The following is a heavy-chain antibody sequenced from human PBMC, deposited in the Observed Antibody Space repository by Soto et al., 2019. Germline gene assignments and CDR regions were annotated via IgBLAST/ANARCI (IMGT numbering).Heavy chain of an antibody. J-gene: IGHJ4*02. CDR1: GYTFTNYG. CDR3: ARDEGSHGFDS. D-gene: IGHD6-19*01. CDR2: VSGYNANT. Sequence: QVQLLVQSGSEVKKPGASVKVSCQASGYTFTNYGISWVRQAPGQGLEWMGWVSGYNANTNYAQKLRGRVTMTTYTSTSTAYMELRTLRSDATAVYYCARDEGSHGFDSWGQGTLVTVSS. V-gene: IGHV1-18*04.